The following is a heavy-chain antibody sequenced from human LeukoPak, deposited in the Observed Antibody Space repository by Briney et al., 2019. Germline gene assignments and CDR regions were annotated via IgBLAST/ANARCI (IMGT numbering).Heavy chain of an antibody. J-gene: IGHJ4*02. CDR1: GGSISSSSYA. D-gene: IGHD3-3*01. Sequence: PSETLSLTCTVSGGSISSSSYAWGWIRQPPGKGLEWIGSIYYSGSTYYNPSLKSRVTISVDTSKNQSSLKLSSVTAADTAVYYCARRDYDFWSGPFDYWGQGTLVTVSS. V-gene: IGHV4-39*01. CDR2: IYYSGST. CDR3: ARRDYDFWSGPFDY.